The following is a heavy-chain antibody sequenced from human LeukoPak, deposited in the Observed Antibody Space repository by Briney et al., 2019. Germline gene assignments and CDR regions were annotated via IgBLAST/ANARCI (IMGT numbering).Heavy chain of an antibody. J-gene: IGHJ4*02. D-gene: IGHD3-10*01. CDR1: GFTFSSYA. V-gene: IGHV3-23*01. CDR2: ISGSGGST. Sequence: GESLKISCAASGFTFSSYAMSWVRQAPGKGLEWVSAISGSGGSTYYADSVKGRFTISRDNSKNTLYLQMNSLRAEDTAVYYCAKDYYYGSGSYFESHFDYWGQGTLVTVSS. CDR3: AKDYYYGSGSYFESHFDY.